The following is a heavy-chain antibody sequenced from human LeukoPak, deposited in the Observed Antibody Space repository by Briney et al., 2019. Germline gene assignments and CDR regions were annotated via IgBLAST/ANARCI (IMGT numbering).Heavy chain of an antibody. J-gene: IGHJ3*02. D-gene: IGHD3-22*01. CDR3: ARAVQDDGSGYYYFGGGDAFDI. CDR1: GYTFTGYY. V-gene: IGHV1-2*02. Sequence: ASVKVSCKASGYTFTGYYMHWVRQAPGQGLEWMGWINPNSGGTNYAQKFQGRVTMTRDTSISTAYMELSRLRSDDTAVYYCARAVQDDGSGYYYFGGGDAFDIWGQGTMVTVSS. CDR2: INPNSGGT.